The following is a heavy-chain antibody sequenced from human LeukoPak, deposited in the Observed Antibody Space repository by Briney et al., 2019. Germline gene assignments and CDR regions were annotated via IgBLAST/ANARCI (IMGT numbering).Heavy chain of an antibody. J-gene: IGHJ4*02. CDR2: IYYSGST. D-gene: IGHD3-10*01. CDR1: GGSISSYY. V-gene: IGHV4-59*01. CDR3: ASTPHYYGSGSYLFDY. Sequence: SETLSLTCTVSGGSISSYYWSWIRQPPGKGLEWIGYIYYSGSTNYNPSLKSRVTISVDTSKYQFSLKLSSVTAADTAVYYCASTPHYYGSGSYLFDYWGQGTLVTVSS.